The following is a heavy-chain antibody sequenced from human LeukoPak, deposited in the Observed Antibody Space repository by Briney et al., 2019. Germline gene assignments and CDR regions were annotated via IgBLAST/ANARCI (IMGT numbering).Heavy chain of an antibody. J-gene: IGHJ4*02. Sequence: GGSLRLSCAASGFTFSSYAMSWVRQAPGKGLEWVSAISGSGGSTYYADSVKGRFTISRDNSRNTLYLQMNSLRAEDTAVYYCAPHPSSGYYAYWGQGTLVTVSS. D-gene: IGHD3-22*01. V-gene: IGHV3-23*01. CDR1: GFTFSSYA. CDR3: APHPSSGYYAY. CDR2: ISGSGGST.